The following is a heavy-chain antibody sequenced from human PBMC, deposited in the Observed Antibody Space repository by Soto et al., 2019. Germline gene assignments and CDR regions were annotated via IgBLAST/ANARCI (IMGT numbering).Heavy chain of an antibody. CDR1: GFVFTSHA. J-gene: IGHJ4*01. Sequence: QVELVESGGGVVQPGTSLTLSCEASGFVFTSHAMHWVRQAPGKGLEWLAVISFDGNTKFYADSVKDRFSIFRDNSKKTVLRQMNKLTADDTALYYCARGRVALTVTGEDLWGQGTLVTVSS. D-gene: IGHD2-15*01. CDR2: ISFDGNTK. V-gene: IGHV3-30*01. CDR3: ARGRVALTVTGEDL.